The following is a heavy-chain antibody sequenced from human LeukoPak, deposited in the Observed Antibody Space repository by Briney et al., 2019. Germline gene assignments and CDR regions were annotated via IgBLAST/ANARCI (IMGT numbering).Heavy chain of an antibody. CDR2: INHSGST. CDR1: GGSFSGYY. CDR3: ARGRPRGYSYGVARHFDY. D-gene: IGHD5-18*01. V-gene: IGHV4-34*01. J-gene: IGHJ4*02. Sequence: SETLSLTCAVYGGSFSGYYWSWIRQPPGKGLEWIGEINHSGSTNYNPSLKSRVTISVDTSKNQFSLKLSSVTAADTAVYYCARGRPRGYSYGVARHFDYWGQGTLVTVSS.